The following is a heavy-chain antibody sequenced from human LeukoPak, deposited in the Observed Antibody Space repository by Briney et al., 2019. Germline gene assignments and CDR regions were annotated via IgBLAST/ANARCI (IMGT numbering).Heavy chain of an antibody. V-gene: IGHV3-74*01. J-gene: IGHJ2*01. D-gene: IGHD3-22*01. Sequence: PGGSLKISCADSGFTFNNYWTHWVRQGPGEGLVWVSRINTDGRSTFYADSVKGRFTISRDNAKVYLQMNSLRVEDTGVYYCAGSDTIGYLPREWDYWYFDLWGRGTLVTVSS. CDR3: AGSDTIGYLPREWDYWYFDL. CDR2: INTDGRST. CDR1: GFTFNNYW.